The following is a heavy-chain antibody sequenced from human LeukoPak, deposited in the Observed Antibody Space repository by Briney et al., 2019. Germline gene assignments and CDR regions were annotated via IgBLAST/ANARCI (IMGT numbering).Heavy chain of an antibody. Sequence: AGGSLRLSCAASGFTFSSYDMHWVRQTTGKGLEWVSGIGTAGATFYPGSVKGRFTIFRENAKNSLYLQMNNLRVGDTAVYYCTRATAGFDYWGQGTLVTVSS. CDR1: GFTFSSYD. V-gene: IGHV3-13*01. J-gene: IGHJ4*02. CDR2: IGTAGAT. CDR3: TRATAGFDY.